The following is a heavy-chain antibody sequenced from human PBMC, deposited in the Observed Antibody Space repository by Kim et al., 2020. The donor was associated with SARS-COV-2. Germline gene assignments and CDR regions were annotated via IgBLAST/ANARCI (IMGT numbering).Heavy chain of an antibody. Sequence: GGSLRLSCAASGFTFSSYSMNWVRQAPGKGLEWVSSISSSSSYIYYADSVKGRFTISRDNAKNSLYLQMNSLRAEDTAVYYCARDRRLSGSYGDYFDYWGQGTLVTVSS. V-gene: IGHV3-21*01. CDR2: ISSSSSYI. CDR1: GFTFSSYS. CDR3: ARDRRLSGSYGDYFDY. J-gene: IGHJ4*02. D-gene: IGHD1-26*01.